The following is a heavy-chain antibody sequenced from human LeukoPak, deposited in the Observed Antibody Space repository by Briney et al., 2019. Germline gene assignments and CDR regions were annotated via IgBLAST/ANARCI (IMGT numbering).Heavy chain of an antibody. Sequence: GGSLRLSCAASGFTVSSSYMSWVRQAPGKGLEWVSVIYSAGSTYYADSVKGRFTISRDSSRNTLFLQMNSLRAEDTAVYYCARGTWLNKLFDYWGQGTLVTVSS. V-gene: IGHV3-66*01. D-gene: IGHD1/OR15-1a*01. CDR3: ARGTWLNKLFDY. CDR1: GFTVSSSY. J-gene: IGHJ4*02. CDR2: IYSAGST.